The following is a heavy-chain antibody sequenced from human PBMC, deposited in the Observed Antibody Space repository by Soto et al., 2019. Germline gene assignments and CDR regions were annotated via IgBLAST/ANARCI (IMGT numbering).Heavy chain of an antibody. Sequence: QITLKEAGPTLVKPTQTLTLTCSFSGFSLITSGVGVGWIRQPPGKALEWLALIYWHEDKGYSTSLRSRLTTTKDPSKSQVVLTMTIMAPADTTTYSCAHTMAPRIFDYWGQGTLVTVSS. J-gene: IGHJ4*02. V-gene: IGHV2-5*01. CDR3: AHTMAPRIFDY. CDR1: GFSLITSGVG. CDR2: IYWHEDK.